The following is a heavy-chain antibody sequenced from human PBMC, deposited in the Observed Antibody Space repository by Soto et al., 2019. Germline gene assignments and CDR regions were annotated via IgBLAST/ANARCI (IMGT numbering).Heavy chain of an antibody. CDR3: ARWIAAAENWFDP. V-gene: IGHV1-69*13. Sequence: GASVKVSCKASGGTFSSYAISWVRQAPGQGLEWMGGIIPIFGTANYAQKFQGRVTITADESTSTAYMELSSLRSEDTAAYYCARWIAAAENWFDPWGQGTLVTVSS. J-gene: IGHJ5*02. CDR1: GGTFSSYA. D-gene: IGHD6-13*01. CDR2: IIPIFGTA.